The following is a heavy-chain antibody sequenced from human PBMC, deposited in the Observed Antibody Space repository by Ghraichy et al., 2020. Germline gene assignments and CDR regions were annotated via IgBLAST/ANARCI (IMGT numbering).Heavy chain of an antibody. CDR3: ARVPDIAVAGPNWFDP. Sequence: ASVKVSCKASGYTFTSYGISWVRQAPGQGLEWMGWISAYNGNTNYAQKLQGRVTMTTDTSTSTAYMELRSLRSDDTAVYYCARVPDIAVAGPNWFDPWGQGTLVTVSS. J-gene: IGHJ5*02. CDR2: ISAYNGNT. CDR1: GYTFTSYG. V-gene: IGHV1-18*01. D-gene: IGHD6-19*01.